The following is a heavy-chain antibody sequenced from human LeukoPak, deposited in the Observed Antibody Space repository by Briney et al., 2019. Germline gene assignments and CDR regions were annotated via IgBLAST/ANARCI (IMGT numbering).Heavy chain of an antibody. J-gene: IGHJ4*02. V-gene: IGHV3-7*01. D-gene: IGHD6-25*01. CDR1: GFTFSSYW. CDR3: AREAAPVFDN. Sequence: PGGSLRLSCADSGFTFSSYWMSWVRQALGKGLEWVANIKQDGSVKYYVDSVKGRFTISRDNAKNSLYLQMNSLRAEDTAVHYCAREAAPVFDNWGQGTLVTVSS. CDR2: IKQDGSVK.